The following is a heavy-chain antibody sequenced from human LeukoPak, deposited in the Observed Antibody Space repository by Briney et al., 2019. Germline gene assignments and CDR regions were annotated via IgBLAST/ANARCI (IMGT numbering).Heavy chain of an antibody. J-gene: IGHJ6*02. CDR2: IWYDGSNK. D-gene: IGHD2-2*01. V-gene: IGHV3-33*01. CDR3: ARDYIVVVPAAMSYYYYGMDV. Sequence: PGGSLRLSCAASGFTFSSYGMHWVRQAPGKGLEWVAVIWYDGSNKYYADSVKGRFTISRDNSKNTLYLQMNSLRAEDTAVYYCARDYIVVVPAAMSYYYYGMDVWGQGPTVTVSS. CDR1: GFTFSSYG.